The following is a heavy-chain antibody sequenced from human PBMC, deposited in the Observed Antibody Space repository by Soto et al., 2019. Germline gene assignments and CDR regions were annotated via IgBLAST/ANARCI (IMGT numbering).Heavy chain of an antibody. CDR1: GFTVGNNC. CDR3: AKDGRGSGSHYNSFGY. D-gene: IGHD3-10*01. V-gene: IGHV3-53*01. Sequence: EVQLVESGGGLIQPGGSLKLSCAASGFTVGNNCMSWVRQAPGKGLEWVSLIYSTGTTKYADSVKGRFTVSRDNAKNTLYLQMNSLRAEDTAVYYCAKDGRGSGSHYNSFGYWGQGTLVTVSS. CDR2: IYSTGTT. J-gene: IGHJ4*02.